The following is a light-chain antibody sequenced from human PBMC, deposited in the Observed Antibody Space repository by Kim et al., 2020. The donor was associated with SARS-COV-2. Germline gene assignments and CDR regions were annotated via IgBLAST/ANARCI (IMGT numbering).Light chain of an antibody. CDR3: QQYNSYPLT. CDR2: AAS. J-gene: IGKJ5*01. V-gene: IGKV1-16*02. CDR1: HGISNY. Sequence: SLEARFAITVRAIHGISNYLAWFQQEPGKAPKSLIYAASSLQGGVPSDFSVSGSGPYFTLTISSLQPENFATYYCQQYNSYPLTFGHRTLLEIK.